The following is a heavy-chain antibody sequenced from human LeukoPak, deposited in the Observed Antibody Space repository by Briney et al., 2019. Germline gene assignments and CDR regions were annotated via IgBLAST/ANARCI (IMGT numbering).Heavy chain of an antibody. CDR3: ARRVGYCSGGSCYSSDAFDI. D-gene: IGHD2-15*01. V-gene: IGHV5-51*01. J-gene: IGHJ3*02. CDR1: GYSFTSYW. Sequence: GESLKVSCKGSGYSFTSYWIGWVRQMPGKGLEWMGIIYPGDSDTRYSPSFQGQVTISADKSISPAYLQWSSLKASDTAMYYCARRVGYCSGGSCYSSDAFDIWGQGTMVTVSS. CDR2: IYPGDSDT.